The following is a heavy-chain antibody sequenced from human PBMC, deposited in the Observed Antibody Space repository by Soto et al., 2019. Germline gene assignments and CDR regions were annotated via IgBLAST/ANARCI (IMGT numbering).Heavy chain of an antibody. D-gene: IGHD3-9*01. CDR3: ARIFYDFLTGPVYTGFDP. CDR1: GYTFTSYA. Sequence: ASVKVSCKASGYTFTSYAMHWVRQAPGQRLEWMGWINAGNGNTKYSQKFQGRVTITRDTSATTAYMELSSLRSEDTAVSYCARIFYDFLTGPVYTGFDPGGQETLVTVSS. CDR2: INAGNGNT. V-gene: IGHV1-3*01. J-gene: IGHJ5*02.